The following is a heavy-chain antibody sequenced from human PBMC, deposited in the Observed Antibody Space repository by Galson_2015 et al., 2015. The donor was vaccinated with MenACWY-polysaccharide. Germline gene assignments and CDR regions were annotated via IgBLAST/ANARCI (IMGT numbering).Heavy chain of an antibody. V-gene: IGHV3-15*01. J-gene: IGHJ3*02. D-gene: IGHD3-22*01. CDR1: GFTFSNAW. Sequence: SLRLSCAASGFTFSNAWMSWVRQAPGKGLEWVGRIKSKTDGGTTDYAAPVKGRFTISRDDSKNTLYLQMNSLKTEDTAVYYCTTDITMIVVVPLDAFDIWGQGTMVTVSS. CDR2: IKSKTDGGTT. CDR3: TTDITMIVVVPLDAFDI.